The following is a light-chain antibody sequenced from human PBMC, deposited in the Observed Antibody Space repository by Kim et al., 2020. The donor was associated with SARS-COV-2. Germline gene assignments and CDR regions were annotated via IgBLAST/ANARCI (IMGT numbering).Light chain of an antibody. J-gene: IGKJ4*01. CDR1: HSISSK. V-gene: IGKV3D-15*01. Sequence: ETLMTQSPATLSVSPGERATLSCRASHSISSKLAWYQHKPGQAPRLLIYGASTRATGIPARFSGSGSGTEFTLTISSLQSEDFAVYYCQQYNNWPPLTFGGGTKVEIK. CDR3: QQYNNWPPLT. CDR2: GAS.